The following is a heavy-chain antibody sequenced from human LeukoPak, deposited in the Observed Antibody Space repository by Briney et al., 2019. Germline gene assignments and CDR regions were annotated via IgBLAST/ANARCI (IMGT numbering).Heavy chain of an antibody. D-gene: IGHD3-22*01. CDR3: ARVTGYMIEDYFDY. CDR2: IYTSGST. CDR1: GDSISSARYY. Sequence: SETLSLTCSVSGDSISSARYYWSWIRQPAGKGLEWIGRIYTSGSTDYNPSLKSRVTISVDTSKNQFSLKLSSVTAADTAVYYCARVTGYMIEDYFDYWGQGTLVTVSS. V-gene: IGHV4-61*02. J-gene: IGHJ4*02.